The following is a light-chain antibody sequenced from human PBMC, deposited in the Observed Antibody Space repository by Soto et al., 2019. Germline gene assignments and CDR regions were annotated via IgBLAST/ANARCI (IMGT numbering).Light chain of an antibody. Sequence: EIVMTQSPATLAVSPGERAALSCRASQSVSSNFAWYQQKPGQAPRPLIYGASSRATGTPARFSGSGSGTEFPPTISSLQSEDFAVYYYQQYNNWPYTFGLGTKLEMK. V-gene: IGKV3-15*01. CDR2: GAS. J-gene: IGKJ2*01. CDR3: QQYNNWPYT. CDR1: QSVSSN.